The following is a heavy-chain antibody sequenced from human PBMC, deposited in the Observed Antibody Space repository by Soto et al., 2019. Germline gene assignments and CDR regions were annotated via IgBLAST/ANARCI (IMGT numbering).Heavy chain of an antibody. CDR1: VGTFSSYT. D-gene: IGHD5-12*01. CDR2: IIPILGIA. CDR3: ARDDGEWQRVVWGETYYFYGMDV. Sequence: QVQLVQSGAEVKKPGSSVKVSCKASVGTFSSYTISWVRQAPGQGLEWMGRIIPILGIANYAHKLQGRVTITTDKSTTTAYMALSSRRSEDKAVYYCARDDGEWQRVVWGETYYFYGMDVWGQGTTVTVSS. J-gene: IGHJ6*02. V-gene: IGHV1-69*08.